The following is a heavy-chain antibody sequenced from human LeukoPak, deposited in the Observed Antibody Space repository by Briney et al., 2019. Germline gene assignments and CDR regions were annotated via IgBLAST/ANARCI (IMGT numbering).Heavy chain of an antibody. CDR2: ISYDGSKK. CDR3: ARDGGSNRNSLYYFDY. J-gene: IGHJ4*02. Sequence: GGSLRLSCAASGFTFSNYAMHWVRQAPGKGLEWVAIISYDGSKKFYADSVKGRFTISRDSSKNTLYLQTDSLRSEDTAVYYCARDGGSNRNSLYYFDYWGQGTLVTVSS. V-gene: IGHV3-30-3*01. D-gene: IGHD1-26*01. CDR1: GFTFSNYA.